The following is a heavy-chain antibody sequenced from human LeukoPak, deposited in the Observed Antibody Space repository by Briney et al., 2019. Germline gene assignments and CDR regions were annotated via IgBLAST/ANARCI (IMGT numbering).Heavy chain of an antibody. V-gene: IGHV1-18*01. CDR2: ISAYNGIT. CDR3: ARVSCGGGNCYSFPDY. Sequence: ASVKVSCKASGYTFTSYGFSWVRQAPGQGLEWMGWISAYNGITNAARKLQGRLTMTTGTSTNTAYMELRSLRSDDTAVYYCARVSCGGGNCYSFPDYWGQGTLVTVSS. CDR1: GYTFTSYG. J-gene: IGHJ4*02. D-gene: IGHD2-15*01.